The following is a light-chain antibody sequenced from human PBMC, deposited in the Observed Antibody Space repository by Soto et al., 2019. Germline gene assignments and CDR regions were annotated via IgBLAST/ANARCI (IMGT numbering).Light chain of an antibody. CDR1: SSDVGAFNY. CDR3: RSYAGSDTYV. CDR2: EVT. V-gene: IGLV2-8*01. Sequence: QSALTQPPSASGSTGQSVTISCTGTSSDVGAFNYVSWYQQHPGKAPKLMIYEVTKRPSGVPDRFSGSKSGNTASLTVSGLQAEDEADYYCRSYAGSDTYVFGTGTKLTVL. J-gene: IGLJ1*01.